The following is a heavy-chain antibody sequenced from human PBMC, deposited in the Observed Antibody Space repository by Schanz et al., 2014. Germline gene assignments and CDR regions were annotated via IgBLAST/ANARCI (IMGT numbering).Heavy chain of an antibody. J-gene: IGHJ5*02. V-gene: IGHV1-2*06. CDR1: GFIFTGYF. CDR3: ARELCSSTTCYVRYDP. CDR2: FNPGNGGA. Sequence: QVQLVQSGAEVKKPGDSVTVSCKVSGFIFTGYFIHWIRQAPGQGLEWMGRFNPGNGGANFAEKFQGRVAMTSDTSISTAYMELSSLTSDDTAVYYCARELCSSTTCYVRYDPWGQGTLVTVSS. D-gene: IGHD2-2*01.